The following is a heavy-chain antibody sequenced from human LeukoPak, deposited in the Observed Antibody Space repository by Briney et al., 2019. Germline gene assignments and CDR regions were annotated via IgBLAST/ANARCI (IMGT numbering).Heavy chain of an antibody. Sequence: GASVKVSCKASGGTFSNYAISWVRQAPGQGLEWMGGITPLFGTAKYAQKFQGRVTIIADESTSTAYMELSSLRSEDTAVYYCARDSSEIRSLIVHWGQGTLVTVSS. CDR3: ARDSSEIRSLIVH. CDR2: ITPLFGTA. CDR1: GGTFSNYA. J-gene: IGHJ1*01. D-gene: IGHD1-14*01. V-gene: IGHV1-69*13.